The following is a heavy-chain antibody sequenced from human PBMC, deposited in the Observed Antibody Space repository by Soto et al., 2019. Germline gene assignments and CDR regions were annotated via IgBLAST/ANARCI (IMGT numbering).Heavy chain of an antibody. Sequence: EVQLVESGGGLVQPGGSLRLSCAASGFTFSSYWMHWVRQAPGKGLERVSRMNRDGNRISYLDSVKGRCTISRDNAKNKFYMEMNSARVEDTAVYYCVRGDGDRYDGHGYLGRHWSQGSLVTVSS. CDR3: VRGDGDRYDGHGYLGRH. J-gene: IGHJ4*02. V-gene: IGHV3-74*01. CDR1: GFTFSSYW. D-gene: IGHD2-21*01. CDR2: MNRDGNRI.